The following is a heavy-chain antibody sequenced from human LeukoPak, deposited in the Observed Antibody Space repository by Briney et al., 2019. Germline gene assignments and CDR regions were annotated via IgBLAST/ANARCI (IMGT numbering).Heavy chain of an antibody. D-gene: IGHD5-18*01. CDR3: ARGQYSSGY. Sequence: PGGSLRLSCAASGFTFSDFWMSWVRQAPGKGLEWVANIKQDGNKQYYLDSVKGRFTISRDNAKNSLYLQMNSLRAEDTAVYYCARGQYSSGYWGQGTLVTVSS. J-gene: IGHJ4*02. CDR2: IKQDGNKQ. CDR1: GFTFSDFW. V-gene: IGHV3-7*01.